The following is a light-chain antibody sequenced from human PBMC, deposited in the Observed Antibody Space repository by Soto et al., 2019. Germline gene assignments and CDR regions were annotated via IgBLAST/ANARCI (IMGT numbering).Light chain of an antibody. Sequence: DIQMTQSPSTLSGSVGDRVTITCRASQTISSWLAWYQQKPGKAPKLLIYKASTLKSGVPSRFSGSGSGTEFTLTISSLQPEDFATYYCQHLNSYPLTFGPGTKVDIK. CDR2: KAS. V-gene: IGKV1-5*03. CDR3: QHLNSYPLT. CDR1: QTISSW. J-gene: IGKJ3*01.